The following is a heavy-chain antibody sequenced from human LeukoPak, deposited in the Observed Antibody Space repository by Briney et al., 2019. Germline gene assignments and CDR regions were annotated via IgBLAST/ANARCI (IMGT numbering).Heavy chain of an antibody. CDR2: IKSKTDGGTT. CDR3: TTGLITMVRGVTWYYYYGMDV. V-gene: IGHV3-15*01. J-gene: IGHJ6*02. D-gene: IGHD3-10*01. CDR1: GFTFSNAW. Sequence: PGGSLRLSCAASGFTFSNAWMSWVRQAPGKGLEWVGRIKSKTDGGTTDYAAPVKGRFTISRDDTKNTLYLQMNSLKTEDTAVYYCTTGLITMVRGVTWYYYYGMDVWGQGTTVTVSS.